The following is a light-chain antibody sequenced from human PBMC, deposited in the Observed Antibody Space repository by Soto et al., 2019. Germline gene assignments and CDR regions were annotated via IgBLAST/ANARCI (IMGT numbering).Light chain of an antibody. V-gene: IGKV1-9*01. CDR2: AAS. J-gene: IGKJ5*01. CDR3: QQFNSYPLT. Sequence: DIQLTQSPSFLSASVGDRVTITCRASQGISSYLAWYQQKPGKAPKLLIYAASTLQSGVPSRFSGSASGTEFTLTISSLQPEDFATYYCQQFNSYPLTFGQGTRLEIK. CDR1: QGISSY.